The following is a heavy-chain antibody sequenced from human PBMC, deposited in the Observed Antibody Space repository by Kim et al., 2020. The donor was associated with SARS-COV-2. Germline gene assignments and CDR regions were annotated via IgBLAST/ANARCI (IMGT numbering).Heavy chain of an antibody. V-gene: IGHV7-4-1*02. J-gene: IGHJ4*02. CDR3: ARDARIIKFDY. Sequence: ASVKVSCKASGYTFNTYSVNWLRQAPGQGLEWMGWINTNTGNPTYAQGFTGRFVFSLDTSVSTSYLQINNLKAEDTAVYYCARDARIIKFDYWGQGTLVT. CDR2: INTNTGNP. CDR1: GYTFNTYS. D-gene: IGHD3-10*01.